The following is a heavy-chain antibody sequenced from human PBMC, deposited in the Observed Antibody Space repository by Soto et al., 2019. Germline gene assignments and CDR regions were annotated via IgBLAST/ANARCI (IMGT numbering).Heavy chain of an antibody. CDR1: GGSISSSSYY. Sequence: QLQLQESGPGLVKPSETLSLTCTVSGGSISSSSYYWGWIRQPPGKGLEWIGSIYYSGSTYYNPSLKSRVTISVDTSKNQFSLKLSSVTAADTAVYYCARQGLLWFGGMGNWFDPWGQGTLVTVSS. D-gene: IGHD3-10*01. CDR3: ARQGLLWFGGMGNWFDP. CDR2: IYYSGST. J-gene: IGHJ5*02. V-gene: IGHV4-39*01.